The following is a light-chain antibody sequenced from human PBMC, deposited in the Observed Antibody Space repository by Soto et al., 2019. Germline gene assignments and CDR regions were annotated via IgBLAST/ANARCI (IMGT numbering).Light chain of an antibody. Sequence: QSALTQPHSASGSPGQSVTISCTGTSSDVGAYNYVSWYQQHAGKAPKLVIYEVTKRPSGVPDRFSGSRSANTASLTVSGLQAEEEPDYYCSSFASSNTWVFGGGTKVTVL. J-gene: IGLJ3*02. CDR3: SSFASSNTWV. V-gene: IGLV2-8*01. CDR2: EVT. CDR1: SSDVGAYNY.